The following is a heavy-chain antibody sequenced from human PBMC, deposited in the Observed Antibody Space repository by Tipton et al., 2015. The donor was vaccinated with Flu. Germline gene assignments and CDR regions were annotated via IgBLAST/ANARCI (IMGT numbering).Heavy chain of an antibody. CDR1: GFTFSNYW. Sequence: SLRLSCAASGFTFSNYWIHWVRQAPGKGPVWVSRINADGTASTYADSVKGRFTISRDNAKNSLYLQMNSLRAEDTAVYYCTRALDYWGQGTPVTVSS. CDR2: INADGTAS. J-gene: IGHJ4*02. V-gene: IGHV3-74*03. CDR3: TRALDY.